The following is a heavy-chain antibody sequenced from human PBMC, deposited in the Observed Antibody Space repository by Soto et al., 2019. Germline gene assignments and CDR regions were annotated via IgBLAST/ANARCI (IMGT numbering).Heavy chain of an antibody. Sequence: ASLKVSCKTSGYVFTGYYLHWVRQAPGQGLEWMGWINCRSGGTTYTQKFQGRVTLTMDTSTSTAYMELSSLISDDTALYYCMRGASARDSSGYPYYFDPWGQGTLFPVS. D-gene: IGHD3-22*01. CDR2: INCRSGGT. V-gene: IGHV1-2*02. CDR1: GYVFTGYY. CDR3: MRGASARDSSGYPYYFDP. J-gene: IGHJ4*02.